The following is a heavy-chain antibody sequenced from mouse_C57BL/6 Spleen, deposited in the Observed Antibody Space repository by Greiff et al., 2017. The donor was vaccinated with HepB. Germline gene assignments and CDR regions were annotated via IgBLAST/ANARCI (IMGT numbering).Heavy chain of an antibody. CDR1: GYTFTSYG. D-gene: IGHD1-1*01. CDR2: IYPRSGNT. CDR3: ASHYGSSYGDDY. Sequence: VQLQQSGAELARPGASVKLSCKASGYTFTSYGISWVKQRTGQGLEWIGEIYPRSGNTYYNEKFKGKATLTADKSSSTAYMELRSLTSEDSAVYFCASHYGSSYGDDYWGQGTTLTVSS. J-gene: IGHJ2*01. V-gene: IGHV1-81*01.